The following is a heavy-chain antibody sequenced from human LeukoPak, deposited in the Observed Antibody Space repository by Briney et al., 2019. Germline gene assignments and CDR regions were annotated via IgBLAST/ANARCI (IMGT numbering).Heavy chain of an antibody. CDR2: ISSNGGST. J-gene: IGHJ4*02. CDR3: VKWDYDILTGSFDY. Sequence: PGGSLRLSCSASGFTFSSYAMHWVRQAPGKGLEYVSAISSNGGSTYYADSVKGRFTFSRDNSKNTLYLQMSSLRAEDTAVYYCVKWDYDILTGSFDYWGQGTLVTVSS. CDR1: GFTFSSYA. D-gene: IGHD3-9*01. V-gene: IGHV3-64D*06.